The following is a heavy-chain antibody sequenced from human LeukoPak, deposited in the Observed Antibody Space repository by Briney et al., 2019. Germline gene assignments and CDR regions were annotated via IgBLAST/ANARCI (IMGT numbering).Heavy chain of an antibody. J-gene: IGHJ4*02. CDR2: IYPGGSDT. V-gene: IGHV5-51*01. D-gene: IGHD1-26*01. Sequence: GESLKISCKGSGYSFTSYWIGWVRQMPGKGLEWMGIIYPGGSDTRYSPSFQGQVTISADKSLSTACLQWSSLKASDTAMYYCARGSGSYHTSYMNWGQGSPVTVSS. CDR1: GYSFTSYW. CDR3: ARGSGSYHTSYMN.